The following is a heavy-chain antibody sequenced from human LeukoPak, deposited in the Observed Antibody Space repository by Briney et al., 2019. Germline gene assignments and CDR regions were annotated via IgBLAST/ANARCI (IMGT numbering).Heavy chain of an antibody. D-gene: IGHD3-16*01. V-gene: IGHV1-2*02. J-gene: IGHJ4*02. Sequence: SVKVSCKASGYTFTGYYMHWVRQAPGQGLEWMGWINPNSGDTNYAQKFQGRVTMTRDTSISTAYMELSRLRSDDTAVYYCARVRYRLAETYIDYWGQGTLVTVSS. CDR1: GYTFTGYY. CDR3: ARVRYRLAETYIDY. CDR2: INPNSGDT.